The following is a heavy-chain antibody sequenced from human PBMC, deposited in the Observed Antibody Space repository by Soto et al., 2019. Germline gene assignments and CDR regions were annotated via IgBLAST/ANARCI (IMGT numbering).Heavy chain of an antibody. CDR2: ISYDGSNK. Sequence: QVQLVESGGGVVQPGRSLRLSCAASGFTFSSYAMHWVRQAPGKGLEWVAVISYDGSNKYYADSVKGRFTISRDNSKNTLYLQMNSLRAEDTAVYYCASELLWFGELFDSGDYLGQGTLVTVSS. CDR3: ASELLWFGELFDSGDY. J-gene: IGHJ4*02. V-gene: IGHV3-30-3*01. D-gene: IGHD3-10*01. CDR1: GFTFSSYA.